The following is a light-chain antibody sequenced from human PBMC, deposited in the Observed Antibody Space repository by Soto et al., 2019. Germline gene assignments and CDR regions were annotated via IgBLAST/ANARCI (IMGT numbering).Light chain of an antibody. Sequence: DIQMTQSPSTLSGSVGDRVTITCRASQTISSWLAWYQQKPGKAPKLLIYKASTLKSGVPSRLSGSGSGTEFTLTISSLQSEDFAVYYCQQYNNWPQTFGQGTKVDIK. J-gene: IGKJ1*01. CDR3: QQYNNWPQT. V-gene: IGKV1-5*03. CDR1: QTISSW. CDR2: KAS.